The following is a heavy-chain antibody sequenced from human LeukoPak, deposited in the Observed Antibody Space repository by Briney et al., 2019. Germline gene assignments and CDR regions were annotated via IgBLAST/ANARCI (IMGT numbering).Heavy chain of an antibody. J-gene: IGHJ4*02. CDR3: VRELPPVVQYYFDY. CDR1: GFTFSSYA. CDR2: ISESGGSI. V-gene: IGHV3-23*01. D-gene: IGHD3-22*01. Sequence: TGGSLRLSCAASGFTFSSYAMSWVRQAPGKGLEWVSSISESGGSIFYADSVKDRFTISRDNSKNTLYLQMSSLRAEDTAVYYCVRELPPVVQYYFDYWGPGTLVTVSS.